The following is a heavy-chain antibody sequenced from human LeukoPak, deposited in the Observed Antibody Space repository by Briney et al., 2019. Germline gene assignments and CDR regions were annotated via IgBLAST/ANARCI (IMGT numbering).Heavy chain of an antibody. CDR1: GGSISSGSYY. CDR2: IYTSGST. D-gene: IGHD3-10*01. J-gene: IGHJ5*02. V-gene: IGHV4-61*02. CDR3: ASLWIGYGSGSLPQGWFDP. Sequence: PSQTLSLTCTVSGGSISSGSYYWSWIRQPAGKGLEWIGRIYTSGSTNYNPSLKSRVTISVDTSKNQFSLKLSSVTAADTAVYYCASLWIGYGSGSLPQGWFDPWGQGTLVTVSS.